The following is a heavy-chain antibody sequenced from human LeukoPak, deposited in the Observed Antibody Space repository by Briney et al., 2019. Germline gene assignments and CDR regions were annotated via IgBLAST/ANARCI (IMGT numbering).Heavy chain of an antibody. V-gene: IGHV3-33*01. CDR3: ARQDATTTPGGYFDY. CDR1: GFTFSSYG. CDR2: IWYDGSNK. D-gene: IGHD4-17*01. J-gene: IGHJ4*02. Sequence: PGGSLRLSCAASGFTFSSYGMHWVRQAPGKGLEWVSVIWYDGSNKYYADSVKGRFTNSRDNPKNTLYLQMNSLRAEDTAVYYCARQDATTTPGGYFDYWGQGTLVTVSS.